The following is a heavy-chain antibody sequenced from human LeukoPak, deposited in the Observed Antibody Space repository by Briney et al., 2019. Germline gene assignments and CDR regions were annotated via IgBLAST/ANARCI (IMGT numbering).Heavy chain of an antibody. Sequence: GGSLRLSCAASGFTFSSYAMSWVRQAPGKGLEWVSAISGSGGSTYYADSVKGRFTISRDNSKNTLSLQMNSLRAEDTAVYYCAKDLRYYYDVSGYWDYWGQGTLVTVSS. CDR1: GFTFSSYA. V-gene: IGHV3-23*01. J-gene: IGHJ4*02. CDR2: ISGSGGST. D-gene: IGHD3-22*01. CDR3: AKDLRYYYDVSGYWDY.